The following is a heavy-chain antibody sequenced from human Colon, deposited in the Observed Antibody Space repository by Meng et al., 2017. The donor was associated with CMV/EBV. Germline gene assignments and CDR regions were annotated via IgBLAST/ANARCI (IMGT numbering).Heavy chain of an antibody. CDR2: INHGGST. V-gene: IGHV4-34*01. Sequence: SETLSLTCAVYGGSFGGYYWSWIRQPPGKGLEWIGEINHGGSTNYNPSLKSRVTISVDTSKNQFSLKLSSVTAADTAVYYCAREMYFDLWGRGTLVTVSS. CDR1: GGSFGGYY. CDR3: AREMYFDL. J-gene: IGHJ2*01.